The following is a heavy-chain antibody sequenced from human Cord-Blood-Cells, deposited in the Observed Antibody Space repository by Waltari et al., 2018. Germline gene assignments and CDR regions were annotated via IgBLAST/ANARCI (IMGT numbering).Heavy chain of an antibody. J-gene: IGHJ6*03. Sequence: QVQLVQSGAEVKKPGAQVQVSCKVAGYTPTALPMPWVQQSSGKGLEWMGVFDPEDGETIYAQKFQGRVTMTEDTSTDTAYMELSSLRSEDTAVYYCATRNSGSYYYYYYMDVWGKGTTVTVSS. CDR2: FDPEDGET. CDR1: GYTPTALP. D-gene: IGHD1-26*01. V-gene: IGHV1-24*01. CDR3: ATRNSGSYYYYYYMDV.